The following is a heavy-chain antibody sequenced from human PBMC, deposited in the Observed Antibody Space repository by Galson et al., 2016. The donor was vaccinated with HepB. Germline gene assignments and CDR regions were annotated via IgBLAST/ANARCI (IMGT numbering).Heavy chain of an antibody. V-gene: IGHV1-18*01. J-gene: IGHJ4*02. CDR2: ISAYNGHT. Sequence: SVKVSCKASGYTFTSYHISWVRQTPGQGLEWMGWISAYNGHTNYAQKLQGRVTMTTDTSTSTAYMDLRSLRSDDTAVYYCARMRGCTNDVCYWFDYWGQGTLVTVSS. CDR3: ARMRGCTNDVCYWFDY. D-gene: IGHD2-8*01. CDR1: GYTFTSYH.